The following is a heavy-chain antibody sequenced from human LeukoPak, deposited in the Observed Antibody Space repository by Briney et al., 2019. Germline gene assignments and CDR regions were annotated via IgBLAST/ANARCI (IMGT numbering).Heavy chain of an antibody. CDR2: IYYSGST. V-gene: IGHV4-39*07. Sequence: KPSETLSLTCTVSGGSISSSSYYWGWIRQPPGKGLEWIGSIYYSGSTYYNPSLKSRVTISVDTSKNQFSLKLSPVAAADTAVYYCARVMTTVTTSAFDIWGQGTMVTVSS. D-gene: IGHD4-17*01. J-gene: IGHJ3*02. CDR1: GGSISSSSYY. CDR3: ARVMTTVTTSAFDI.